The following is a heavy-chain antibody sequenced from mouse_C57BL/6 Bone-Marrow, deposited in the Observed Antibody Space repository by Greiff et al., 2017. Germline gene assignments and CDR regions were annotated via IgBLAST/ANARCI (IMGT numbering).Heavy chain of an antibody. V-gene: IGHV1-26*01. Sequence: VQLQQSGPELVKPGASVKISCKASGYTFTDYYMNWVKQSHGKSLEWIGDINPNNGGTSYNQKFKGKATLTVDKSSSTAYMELRSLTSEDSAVYYCARRGDYDPYAMDYWGQGTSVTVSS. J-gene: IGHJ4*01. D-gene: IGHD2-3*01. CDR1: GYTFTDYY. CDR2: INPNNGGT. CDR3: ARRGDYDPYAMDY.